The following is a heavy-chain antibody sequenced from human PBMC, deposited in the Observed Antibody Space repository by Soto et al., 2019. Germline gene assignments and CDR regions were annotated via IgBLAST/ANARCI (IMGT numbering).Heavy chain of an antibody. Sequence: SETLSLTCTVSGGSVSSGSYYWSWIRQPPGKGLEWIGYIYYSGSTNYNPSLKSRVTISVDTSNNQFSLKLSSVTAADTAVYYCARGFGVRYGMDVWGQGTTVTVSS. J-gene: IGHJ6*02. CDR2: IYYSGST. CDR1: GGSVSSGSYY. D-gene: IGHD3-3*01. CDR3: ARGFGVRYGMDV. V-gene: IGHV4-61*01.